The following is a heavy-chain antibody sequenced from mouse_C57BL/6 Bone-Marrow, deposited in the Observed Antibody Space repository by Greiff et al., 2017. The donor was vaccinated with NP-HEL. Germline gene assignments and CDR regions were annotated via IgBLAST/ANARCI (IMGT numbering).Heavy chain of an antibody. CDR1: GFNIKDYY. Sequence: VQLQQSGAELVRPGASVKLSCTASGFNIKDYYMHWVKQRPEQGLEWIGRIDPEDGDTEYAPKFQGQATMTADTSSNTAYLQLSSLTSEDTAVYYCTLFYYYGSSYRYFDVWGTGTTVTVSS. CDR2: IDPEDGDT. J-gene: IGHJ1*03. CDR3: TLFYYYGSSYRYFDV. V-gene: IGHV14-1*01. D-gene: IGHD1-1*01.